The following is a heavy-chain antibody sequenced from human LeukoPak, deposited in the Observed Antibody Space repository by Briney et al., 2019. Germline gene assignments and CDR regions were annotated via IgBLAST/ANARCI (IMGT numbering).Heavy chain of an antibody. CDR1: GGSISSYY. D-gene: IGHD3-10*01. Sequence: SETLSLTCTVSGGSISSYYWSWIRQPPGKGLEWIGYIYYSGSTNYNPSLKSRVTISVDTSKNQFSLKLSSVTAADTAVYYCARAPLWFRSHVGAFDIWGQGTMVTVSS. V-gene: IGHV4-59*12. J-gene: IGHJ3*02. CDR2: IYYSGST. CDR3: ARAPLWFRSHVGAFDI.